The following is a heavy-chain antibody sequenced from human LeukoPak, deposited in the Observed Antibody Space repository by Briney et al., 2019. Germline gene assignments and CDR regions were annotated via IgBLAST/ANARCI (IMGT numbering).Heavy chain of an antibody. CDR1: GGTFRNYA. J-gene: IGHJ6*03. CDR2: IIPIFGRA. D-gene: IGHD3-10*01. V-gene: IGHV1-69*05. CDR3: ASGGASSHSIMDV. Sequence: ASVKVSCKASGGTFRNYAFNWVRQAPGRGLEWVGVIIPIFGRANYAQKFQGSVTITTDESTSTAYMELNSLRSEDTAVYYCASGGASSHSIMDVWGKGTTVTVSS.